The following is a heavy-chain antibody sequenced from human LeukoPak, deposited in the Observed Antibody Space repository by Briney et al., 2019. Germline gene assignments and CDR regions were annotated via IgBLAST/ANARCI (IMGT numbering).Heavy chain of an antibody. CDR1: RFTFSSYS. V-gene: IGHV3-48*04. CDR2: ISSSSGTI. J-gene: IGHJ4*02. CDR3: ARQIYGGDY. D-gene: IGHD3-16*01. Sequence: GGPLRLSCAASRFTFSSYSMNWVRQAPGKGLEWVSYISSSSGTIYYADSVKGRFTISRDNAKNSLYLQMNSLRAEDTAVYCCARQIYGGDYWGQGTLVTVSS.